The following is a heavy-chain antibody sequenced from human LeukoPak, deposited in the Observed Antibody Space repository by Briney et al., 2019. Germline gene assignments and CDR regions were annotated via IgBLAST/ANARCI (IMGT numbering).Heavy chain of an antibody. Sequence: PSETLSLTCTVSGGSISRSSYHWGWTRQPPGEGLGWIGRIYSSGSTYYNPSLKSRVTISVDTSKNQFSLKLSSVTAADTAVYYCAMISVIGYVQHWGQGTLVTVSS. D-gene: IGHD2-15*01. J-gene: IGHJ1*01. CDR3: AMISVIGYVQH. V-gene: IGHV4-39*01. CDR1: GGSISRSSYH. CDR2: IYSSGST.